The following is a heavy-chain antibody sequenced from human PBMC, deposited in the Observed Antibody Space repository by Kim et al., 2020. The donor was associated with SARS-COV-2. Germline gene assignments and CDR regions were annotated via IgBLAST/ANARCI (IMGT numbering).Heavy chain of an antibody. D-gene: IGHD6-6*01. CDR2: IIPVFGTV. CDR1: GDNFNIYV. J-gene: IGHJ4*02. CDR3: AREWQLVLDH. Sequence: SVKVSCKASGDNFNIYVIAWVRQAPGHGLEWMGDIIPVFGTVNYAPKFQGRVTITADESTNTAYMELSSLKSDDTAVYYCAREWQLVLDHWGQGSLVPV. V-gene: IGHV1-69*13.